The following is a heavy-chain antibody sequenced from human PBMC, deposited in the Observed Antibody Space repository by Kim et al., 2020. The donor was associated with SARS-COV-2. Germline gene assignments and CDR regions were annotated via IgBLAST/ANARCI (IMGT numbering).Heavy chain of an antibody. J-gene: IGHJ6*02. V-gene: IGHV1-69*13. Sequence: SVKVSCKASGGTFSSYAISWVRQAPGQGLEWMGGIIPIFGTANYAQKFQGRVTITADESTSTAYMELSSLRSEDTAVYYCAYGSGYGPYYYYGMDVWGQGTTVTVSS. CDR2: IIPIFGTA. CDR3: AYGSGYGPYYYYGMDV. CDR1: GGTFSSYA. D-gene: IGHD3-3*01.